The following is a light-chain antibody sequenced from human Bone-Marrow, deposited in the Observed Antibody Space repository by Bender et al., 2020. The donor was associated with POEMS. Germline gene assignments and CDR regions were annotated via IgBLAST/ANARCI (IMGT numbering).Light chain of an antibody. Sequence: SYEMTQPPSVSVSPGQTARISCSGDKLGDKYVCWYQQKAGQSPSLVIYQDTKRPSGVPDRISGSKSGNTASLTISGLQAEDEADYYCSSYTSSSTRVFGGGTKLTVL. J-gene: IGLJ3*02. V-gene: IGLV3-1*01. CDR2: QDT. CDR1: KLGDKY. CDR3: SSYTSSSTRV.